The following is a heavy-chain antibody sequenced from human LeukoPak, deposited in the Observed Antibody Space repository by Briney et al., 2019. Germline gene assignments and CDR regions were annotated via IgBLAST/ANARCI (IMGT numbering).Heavy chain of an antibody. CDR2: ISGSGGST. J-gene: IGHJ4*02. CDR3: AKDPYCSSTSSCSEV. D-gene: IGHD2-2*01. V-gene: IGHV3-23*01. Sequence: GGSLRLSCAASGFTFSSYAMSWVRQAPGKGLEWVSAISGSGGSTYYADSVKGRFTISRDNSKNTLYLQMNSLRAEDTAVYYCAKDPYCSSTSSCSEVWGQGTLVTVSS. CDR1: GFTFSSYA.